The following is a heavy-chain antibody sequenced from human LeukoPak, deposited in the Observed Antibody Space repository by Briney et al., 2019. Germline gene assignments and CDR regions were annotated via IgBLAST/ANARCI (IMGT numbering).Heavy chain of an antibody. V-gene: IGHV1-69*04. J-gene: IGHJ6*02. CDR3: AREITAMNYYYYGMDA. D-gene: IGHD5-18*01. CDR2: IIPIFGIA. Sequence: ASVKVSCKASGGTFSSYAISWERQAPGQGLEWMGRIIPIFGIANYAQKFQGRVTITADKSTSTAYMELSSLRSEDTAVYYCAREITAMNYYYYGMDAWGQGTTVTVYS. CDR1: GGTFSSYA.